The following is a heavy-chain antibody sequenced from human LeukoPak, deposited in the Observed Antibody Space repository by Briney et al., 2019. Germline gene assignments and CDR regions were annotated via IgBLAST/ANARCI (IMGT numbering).Heavy chain of an antibody. V-gene: IGHV4-39*01. D-gene: IGHD3-22*01. CDR3: ARRQYYDGVDY. CDR2: IFYSGRA. J-gene: IGHJ4*02. CDR1: GDSISPSSYF. Sequence: SETLSLTCTVSGDSISPSSYFWAWLRPSPGKGLEWIGNIFYSGRAYYNPSLESRVTMSIDTSKNQFSLNMNSVTATDTAVYYCARRQYYDGVDYWGQGTLVTVSS.